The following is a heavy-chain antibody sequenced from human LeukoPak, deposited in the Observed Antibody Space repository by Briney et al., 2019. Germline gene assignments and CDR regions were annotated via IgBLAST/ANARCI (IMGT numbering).Heavy chain of an antibody. J-gene: IGHJ4*02. CDR3: ARDAMKYDFWSGRYYFDY. D-gene: IGHD3-3*01. V-gene: IGHV4-59*01. CDR2: IYYSGST. Sequence: SETLSLTCTVSGGSISSYYWSWIRQPPGKGLEWVGYIYYSGSTNYNPSLKSRVTISVDTSKNQFSLKLSSVTAADTAVYYCARDAMKYDFWSGRYYFDYWGQGTLVTVSS. CDR1: GGSISSYY.